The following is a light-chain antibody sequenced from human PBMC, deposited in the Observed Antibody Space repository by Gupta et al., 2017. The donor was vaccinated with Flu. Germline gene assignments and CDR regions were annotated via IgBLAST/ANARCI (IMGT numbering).Light chain of an antibody. CDR1: SLRNSD. CDR2: DKN. V-gene: IGLV3-19*01. CDR3: NSRDSTSNHQEV. Sequence: SSALSPDPAVSVALGPPVRITCHGDSLRNSDESWYQQKPGQAPVLVIYDKNVRPSGSTDRFSGSSSRNTTSLTITGAQAEEEADYYCNSRDSTSNHQEVFGGGTKLTVL. J-gene: IGLJ2*01.